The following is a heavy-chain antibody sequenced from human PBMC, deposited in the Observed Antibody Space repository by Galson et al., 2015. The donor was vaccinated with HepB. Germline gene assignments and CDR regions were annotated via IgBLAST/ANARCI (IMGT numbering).Heavy chain of an antibody. CDR3: ARGNGDMTTDS. Sequence: SVKVSCKGSRSSFAGYFLHWVRQAPGQGLEWMGRVNVRSNVKHYADQFQHRLTMTTDTSFTGDTAYMELTGLKSDDTAVYFCARGNGDMTTDSWGQGTLVIVSS. J-gene: IGHJ4*02. V-gene: IGHV1-2*06. D-gene: IGHD3-10*01. CDR2: VNVRSNVK. CDR1: RSSFAGYF.